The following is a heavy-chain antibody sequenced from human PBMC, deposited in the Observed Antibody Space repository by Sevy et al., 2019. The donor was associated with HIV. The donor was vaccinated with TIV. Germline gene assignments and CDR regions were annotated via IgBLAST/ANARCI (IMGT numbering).Heavy chain of an antibody. CDR1: GYTFTSYD. D-gene: IGHD2-2*01. Sequence: ASVKVSCKASGYTFTSYDINWVRQATGQGLEWMGWMNPNSGNTGYAQKFQGRVTMTRNTSISTAYMGLSSLRSEDTAVYYCARAGVYCSSTSCYAYYGMDVWGQGTTVTVSS. V-gene: IGHV1-8*01. CDR2: MNPNSGNT. CDR3: ARAGVYCSSTSCYAYYGMDV. J-gene: IGHJ6*02.